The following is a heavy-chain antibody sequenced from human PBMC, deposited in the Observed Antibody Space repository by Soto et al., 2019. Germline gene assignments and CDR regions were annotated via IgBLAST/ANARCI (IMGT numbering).Heavy chain of an antibody. V-gene: IGHV4-38-2*02. CDR2: IHHSGKT. CDR1: DYSMTSGYF. Sequence: SETLSLTCDVSDYSMTSGYFWGWIRQPPGKGLQWIGSIHHSGKTYYNPSLKSRVSISVDTSKNLFSLKVNTVTAADTAVYYCAREQPFMGDKLWWFDSWGHGNLVT. J-gene: IGHJ5*01. D-gene: IGHD3-16*01. CDR3: AREQPFMGDKLWWFDS.